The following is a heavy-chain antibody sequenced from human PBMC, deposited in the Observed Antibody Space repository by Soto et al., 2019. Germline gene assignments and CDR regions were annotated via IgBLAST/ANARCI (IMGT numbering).Heavy chain of an antibody. Sequence: GGSLRLSCAASGFTFSSYSMNWVRQAPGKGLEWVSYISSSSSTIYYADSVKGLFTISRDNAKNSLYLQMNSLRDEDTAVYYCARGERDLWFGELWDYYYGMDVWGQGTTVTVSS. CDR3: ARGERDLWFGELWDYYYGMDV. CDR2: ISSSSSTI. V-gene: IGHV3-48*02. CDR1: GFTFSSYS. J-gene: IGHJ6*02. D-gene: IGHD3-10*01.